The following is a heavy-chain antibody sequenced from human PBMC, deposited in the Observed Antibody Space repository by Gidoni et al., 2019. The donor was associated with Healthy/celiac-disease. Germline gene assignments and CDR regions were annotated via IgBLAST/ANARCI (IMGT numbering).Heavy chain of an antibody. D-gene: IGHD3-16*01. CDR3: ARIALYYDYVWGSSWAFDI. Sequence: QVQLQESGPGLVKPSETLSLTCTVSGGPISSSYWVWIRQRPGKGLEWIGDIYYSGRTDYTPSLKSRVTISVDTSKNQFSLKLGSVTAADTAVDYCARIALYYDYVWGSSWAFDIWGQGTMVTVSS. J-gene: IGHJ3*02. V-gene: IGHV4-59*01. CDR1: GGPISSSY. CDR2: IYYSGRT.